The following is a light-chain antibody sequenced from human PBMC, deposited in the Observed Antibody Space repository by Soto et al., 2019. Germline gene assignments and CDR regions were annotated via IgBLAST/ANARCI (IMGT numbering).Light chain of an antibody. J-gene: IGKJ1*01. Sequence: EIVMTQSPATLSVSAGERATLSCRASQSVSSNLAWYQQKPGQAPRLLIYGASTRATGIPARSSGSGSGTEFTLTISSLQPYDFATYYCQQYNSLWTFGQGTKVDIK. CDR1: QSVSSN. CDR3: QQYNSLWT. V-gene: IGKV3-15*01. CDR2: GAS.